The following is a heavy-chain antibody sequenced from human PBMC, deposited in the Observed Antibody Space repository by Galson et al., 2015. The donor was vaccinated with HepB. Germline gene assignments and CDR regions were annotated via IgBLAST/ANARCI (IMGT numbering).Heavy chain of an antibody. D-gene: IGHD2-15*01. J-gene: IGHJ4*02. V-gene: IGHV1-18*04. CDR2: ISAYNGNT. CDR1: GYTFTSYG. CDR3: ARSGSSHYLFDY. Sequence: SCKASGYTFTSYGISWVRQAPGQGLEWMGWISAYNGNTNYAQKLQGRVTMTTDTSTSTAYMELRSLRSEDTAVYYCARSGSSHYLFDYWGQGTLVTVSS.